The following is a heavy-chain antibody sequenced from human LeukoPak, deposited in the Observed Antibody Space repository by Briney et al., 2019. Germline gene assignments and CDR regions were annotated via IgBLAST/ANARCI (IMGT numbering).Heavy chain of an antibody. CDR3: AKKIPGTQPLDY. J-gene: IGHJ4*02. V-gene: IGHV3-23*01. CDR1: GFTFSSYA. Sequence: PGGSLRLSCAASGFTFSSYAMNWVRQAPGKGLEWVSLISGGSDLIYYADSVKGRFTISRDNSKNTLYLQMNSLRAEDTAVYYCAKKIPGTQPLDYWGQGTLDTVPS. D-gene: IGHD3-10*01. CDR2: ISGGSDLI.